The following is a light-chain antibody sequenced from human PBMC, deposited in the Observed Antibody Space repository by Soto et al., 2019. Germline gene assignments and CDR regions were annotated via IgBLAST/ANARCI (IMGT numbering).Light chain of an antibody. CDR2: EVR. CDR1: SSDVGGYNY. J-gene: IGLJ1*01. Sequence: QSALTQPASVSGSPGQSITISCTGTSSDVGGYNYVSWYQQHPGKAPKLMIYEVRNRPSGVYNRFSGSKSGNTASLTISGLQAEDEADYYCSSYTSSSTLVFGTGTKLTVL. V-gene: IGLV2-14*01. CDR3: SSYTSSSTLV.